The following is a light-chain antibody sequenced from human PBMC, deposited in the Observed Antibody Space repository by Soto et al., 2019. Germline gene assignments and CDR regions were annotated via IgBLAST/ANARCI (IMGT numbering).Light chain of an antibody. CDR3: AACDDSLNGYV. J-gene: IGLJ1*01. V-gene: IGLV1-44*01. Sequence: QSVLTQPPSASGTPGQRVTISCSGSSSNIGSNAVSWYQQLPGTAPKLLIYSNNHRPSGVPDRFSGSKSGTSASLDISGLQSEDEADYYCAACDDSLNGYVFGTGTKVTVL. CDR2: SNN. CDR1: SSNIGSNA.